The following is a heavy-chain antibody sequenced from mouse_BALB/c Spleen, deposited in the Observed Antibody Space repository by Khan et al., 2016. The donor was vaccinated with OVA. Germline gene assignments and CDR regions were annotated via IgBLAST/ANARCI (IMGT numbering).Heavy chain of an antibody. CDR1: GYTFTSYS. V-gene: IGHV1-4*01. CDR3: VREGAKRGCDGWFAY. CDR2: INPDNDYS. Sequence: QVQLVQSGAELARPGASVKLSCKASGYTFTSYSMHWVKQRPGQGLEWIGHINPDNDYSNYNQKFKDKATLTVDKSSGTSYMQLSSLTSEDSAVYYCVREGAKRGCDGWFAYWGQGTLVTVSA. J-gene: IGHJ3*01.